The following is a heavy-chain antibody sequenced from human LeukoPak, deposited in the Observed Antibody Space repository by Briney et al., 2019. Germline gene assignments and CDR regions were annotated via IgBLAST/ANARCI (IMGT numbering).Heavy chain of an antibody. J-gene: IGHJ6*03. Sequence: GGSLRLSCVASGFTFNTYSMHWVRQAPGKGLEWVAVLSFDGDEKHYADSVKGRFTISRDNSENTLYLQMNSLRAEDTAVYYCAKLAKDYYYYYYMDVWGKGTTVTVSS. V-gene: IGHV3-30-3*01. CDR3: AKLAKDYYYYYYMDV. CDR1: GFTFNTYS. CDR2: LSFDGDEK. D-gene: IGHD6-6*01.